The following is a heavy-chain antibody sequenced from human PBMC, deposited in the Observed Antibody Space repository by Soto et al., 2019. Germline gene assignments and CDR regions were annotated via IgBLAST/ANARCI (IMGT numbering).Heavy chain of an antibody. J-gene: IGHJ6*02. D-gene: IGHD3-22*01. V-gene: IGHV3-15*01. CDR2: IKSKSDGETT. CDR1: GFTFSNAW. Sequence: EVQLVESGGGLVKPGGSLRLSCAASGFTFSNAWMNWVRQAPGKGLEWVGRIKSKSDGETTDYAAPVKGRFTISRDDSKNTLYLQMNSLKTEYTAVYYCTTGLTYYYDTSGYYWAGGMDVWGQGITVTVSS. CDR3: TTGLTYYYDTSGYYWAGGMDV.